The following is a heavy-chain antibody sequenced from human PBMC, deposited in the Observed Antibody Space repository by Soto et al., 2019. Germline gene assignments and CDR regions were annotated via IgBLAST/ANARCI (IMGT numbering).Heavy chain of an antibody. CDR2: IKQDGSEK. CDR1: GVTFSSFW. J-gene: IGHJ4*02. Sequence: EVQLVESGGGLVQPGGSLRLSCAASGVTFSSFWMYWVRQAPGRGLEWVATIKQDGSEKYHVDSVKGRFTISRDNAKNSLYLQMSSLGADDTAVYYCARGYFFDSSRYYADYWGQGTLVTVSS. D-gene: IGHD3-22*01. CDR3: ARGYFFDSSRYYADY. V-gene: IGHV3-7*05.